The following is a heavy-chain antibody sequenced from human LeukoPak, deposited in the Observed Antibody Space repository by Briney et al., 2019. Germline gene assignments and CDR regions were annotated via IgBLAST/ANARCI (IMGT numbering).Heavy chain of an antibody. D-gene: IGHD5-12*01. J-gene: IGHJ4*02. Sequence: SETLSLTCAVSGVSVSSYYWSWIRQPPGRGLEWIGYFSYSGNTNYNPSLKSRVTISVDTSKNQFSLKLNSVTAADTAVYYCARGPLDSGYTYFDYWGQGTLVSVAS. CDR2: FSYSGNT. CDR3: ARGPLDSGYTYFDY. V-gene: IGHV4-59*02. CDR1: GVSVSSYY.